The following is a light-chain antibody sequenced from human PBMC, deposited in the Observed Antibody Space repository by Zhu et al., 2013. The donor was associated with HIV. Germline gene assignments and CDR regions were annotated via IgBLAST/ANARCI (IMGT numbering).Light chain of an antibody. V-gene: IGKV3-20*01. CDR2: GAS. CDR1: HSVTSNY. J-gene: IGKJ2*01. Sequence: EIVLTQSPGTLSLSPGEGATLSCRASHSVTSNYLAWYQHKPGQAPRLLIYGASTRATGIPDRFSGSGSGTEFTLTISSLQSEDSAVYFCQQYDNWPPYTFGQGTKLEIK. CDR3: QQYDNWPPYT.